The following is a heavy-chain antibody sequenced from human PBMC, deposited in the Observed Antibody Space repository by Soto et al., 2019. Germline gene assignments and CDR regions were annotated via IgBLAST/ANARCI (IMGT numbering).Heavy chain of an antibody. CDR1: GFTFSSYS. D-gene: IGHD5-12*01. CDR3: VREGSSIVATRMYYFDS. V-gene: IGHV3-21*01. J-gene: IGHJ4*02. CDR2: ISSSSSYI. Sequence: EVQLVESGGGLVKPGGSLRLSCAASGFTFSSYSMNWVRQAPGKGLEWVSSISSSSSYIYYADSVKGRFTISRDNAKNSLYLQMNSLRAEDTAVYYCVREGSSIVATRMYYFDSWGQGTLVTVSS.